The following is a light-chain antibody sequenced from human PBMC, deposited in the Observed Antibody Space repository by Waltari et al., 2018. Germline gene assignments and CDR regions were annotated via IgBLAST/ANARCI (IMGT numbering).Light chain of an antibody. CDR3: AAWDDSLRGFIM. CDR1: TTNIGSTS. V-gene: IGLV1-47*01. J-gene: IGLJ3*02. Sequence: QSVLTQPPSASGTPGQRVTISRSGTTTNIGSTSLHLYQQLPGAAPKLLIYRNDQRPSWVPDRFSGSKTGTSASLAISGLRSEDEADYYCAAWDDSLRGFIMFGGGTKLTVL. CDR2: RND.